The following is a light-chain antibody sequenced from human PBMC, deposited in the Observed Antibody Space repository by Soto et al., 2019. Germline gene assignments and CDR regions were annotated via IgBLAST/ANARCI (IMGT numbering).Light chain of an antibody. CDR3: QQSFFAPPT. V-gene: IGKV1-39*01. Sequence: DTHMAQSPSSVSASVGDTVTITCRASQNVRSYVNWYQQKPGKAPKLLIYESSTLESGVPSTFSGDGFGTDFTLTISSLHPDDVATYYCQQSFFAPPTFGRGTKVEI. CDR1: QNVRSY. CDR2: ESS. J-gene: IGKJ1*01.